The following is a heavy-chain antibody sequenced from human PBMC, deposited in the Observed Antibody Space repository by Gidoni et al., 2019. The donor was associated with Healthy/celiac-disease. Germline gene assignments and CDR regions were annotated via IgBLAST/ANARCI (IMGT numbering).Heavy chain of an antibody. CDR2: ISYDGSNK. CDR1: GFTFSSYG. CDR3: AKDPKDI. J-gene: IGHJ3*02. Sequence: QVQLVESGGGVVQPGRSLRLSCAASGFTFSSYGMHWVRQAPGKGLEWVAVISYDGSNKYYADSVKGRFTISRDNSKTTLYLQMNSLRAEDTAVYYCAKDPKDIWGKGTMVTVSS. V-gene: IGHV3-30*18.